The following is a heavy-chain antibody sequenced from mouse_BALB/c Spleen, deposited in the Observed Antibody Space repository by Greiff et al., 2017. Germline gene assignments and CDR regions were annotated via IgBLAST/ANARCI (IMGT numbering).Heavy chain of an antibody. J-gene: IGHJ3*01. D-gene: IGHD2-2*01. CDR1: GFTFSSFG. CDR2: ISSGSSTI. CDR3: ARSGGYDGFAY. V-gene: IGHV5-17*02. Sequence: EVKLMECGGGLVQPGGSRKLSCAASGFTFSSFGMHWVRQAPEKGLEWVAYISSGSSTIYYADTVKGRFTISRDNPKNTLFLQMTSLRSEDTAMYYCARSGGYDGFAYWGQGTLVTVSA.